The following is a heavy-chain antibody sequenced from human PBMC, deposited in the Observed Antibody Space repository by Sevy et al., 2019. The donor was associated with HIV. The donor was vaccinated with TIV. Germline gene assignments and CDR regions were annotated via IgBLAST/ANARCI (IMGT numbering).Heavy chain of an antibody. Sequence: GGSLRLSCAASGFTFSSYAMHWVRQAPGKGLEWVAVISYDGSNKYYADSVKGRFTISRDNSKNTLYLQMNSLRAEDTAVYYCARDFDTAMVKGASSPGCWGQGTLVTVSS. V-gene: IGHV3-30-3*01. CDR1: GFTFSSYA. CDR3: ARDFDTAMVKGASSPGC. CDR2: ISYDGSNK. J-gene: IGHJ4*02. D-gene: IGHD5-18*01.